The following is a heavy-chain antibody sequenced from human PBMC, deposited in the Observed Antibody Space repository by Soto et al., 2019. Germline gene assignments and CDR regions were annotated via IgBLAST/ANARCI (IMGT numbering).Heavy chain of an antibody. D-gene: IGHD5-18*01. CDR1: GFTFSNYG. J-gene: IGHJ1*01. V-gene: IGHV3-30*18. CDR2: ISYDGFNK. Sequence: GGSMRLSCAASGFTFSNYGMHWVRQAPGKGLEWVAVISYDGFNKYYGDSVKGRFTISRDNSKNTLYLQMDSLRAEDTAVYYCAKVNTAMAPPLDHWGQGTLVTVSS. CDR3: AKVNTAMAPPLDH.